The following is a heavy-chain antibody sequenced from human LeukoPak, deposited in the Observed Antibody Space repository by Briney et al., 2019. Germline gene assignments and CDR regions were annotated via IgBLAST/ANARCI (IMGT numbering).Heavy chain of an antibody. J-gene: IGHJ4*02. V-gene: IGHV1-69*05. CDR1: GGTFSSYA. CDR3: ARGDELWDIDY. Sequence: GASVKVSCKASGGTFSSYAISWVRQAPGQGVEWMGGIIPIFGTANYAQKFQGRVTITTDEPTSTAYMELSSLRSEDTAVYYCARGDELWDIDYWGQGTLVTVSS. D-gene: IGHD5-18*01. CDR2: IIPIFGTA.